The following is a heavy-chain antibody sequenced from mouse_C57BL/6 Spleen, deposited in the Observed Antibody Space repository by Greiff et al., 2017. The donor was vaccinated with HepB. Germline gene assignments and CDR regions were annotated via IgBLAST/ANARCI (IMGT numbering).Heavy chain of an antibody. J-gene: IGHJ4*01. Sequence: VQLQQSGAELVKPGASGKISCKASGYPFSSYWMNWVKQRPGKGLEGIGQIYPGDGDTNYNGKFKGKATLTADKSSSTAYMQLSSLTSEDSAVYFCARSGVVEAMDYWGQGTSVTVSS. CDR2: IYPGDGDT. CDR1: GYPFSSYW. V-gene: IGHV1-80*01. D-gene: IGHD1-1*01. CDR3: ARSGVVEAMDY.